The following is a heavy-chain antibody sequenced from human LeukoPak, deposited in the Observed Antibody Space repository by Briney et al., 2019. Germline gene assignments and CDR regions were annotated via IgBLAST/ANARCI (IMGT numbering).Heavy chain of an antibody. V-gene: IGHV3-30*02. CDR1: GFTFSSYG. CDR2: IRYDGSNK. J-gene: IGHJ1*01. D-gene: IGHD2-2*02. CDR3: AKEGYCSSTSCYIYFQH. Sequence: GGSLRLSCAASGFTFSSYGMHWVRQAPGKGLEWVAFIRYDGSNKYYADSVKGRFTISRDNSKNTLYLQMNSLRAEDTAVYYCAKEGYCSSTSCYIYFQHWGQGTLVTVSS.